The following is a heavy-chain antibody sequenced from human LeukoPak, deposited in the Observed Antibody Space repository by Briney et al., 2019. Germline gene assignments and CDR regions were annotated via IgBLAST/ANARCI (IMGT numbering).Heavy chain of an antibody. CDR3: ARWNWGHGFDI. CDR1: GDSVSSNSCA. J-gene: IGHJ3*02. CDR2: TYYRSKWSN. Sequence: SQTLSLTCAISGDSVSSNSCAWNWIRQSPSRGLEWLGRTYYRSKWSNDYAVSVKSRITINPDTSKNQFSLQLNSVTLEDTAVYYCARWNWGHGFDIWAQGTMVTVSS. D-gene: IGHD7-27*01. V-gene: IGHV6-1*01.